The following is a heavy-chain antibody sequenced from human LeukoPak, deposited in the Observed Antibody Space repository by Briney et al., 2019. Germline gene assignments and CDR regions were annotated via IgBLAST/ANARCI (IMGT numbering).Heavy chain of an antibody. CDR2: IYHSGST. J-gene: IGHJ4*02. Sequence: PSETLSLTCAVSGGSISSSNWWSWVRQPPGKGLEWIGEIYHSGSTNYNPSLKSRVTISVDKSKNQFSLKLSSGTAADTAVYYCASTSGWSVLLDYWGQGTLVTVSS. CDR1: GGSISSSNW. D-gene: IGHD6-19*01. V-gene: IGHV4-4*02. CDR3: ASTSGWSVLLDY.